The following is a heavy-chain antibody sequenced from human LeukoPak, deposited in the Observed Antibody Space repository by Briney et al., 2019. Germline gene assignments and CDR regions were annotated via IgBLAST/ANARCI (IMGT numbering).Heavy chain of an antibody. CDR3: ARAGTTVVTPNWFDP. Sequence: HPGGSLRLSCAASGFTFSSYEMNWVRQAPGKGLGWVSYISSSGSTIYYADSVKGRFTISRDNAKNSLYLQMNSLRAEDTAVYYCARAGTTVVTPNWFDPWGQGTLVTVSS. D-gene: IGHD4-23*01. J-gene: IGHJ5*02. V-gene: IGHV3-48*03. CDR2: ISSSGSTI. CDR1: GFTFSSYE.